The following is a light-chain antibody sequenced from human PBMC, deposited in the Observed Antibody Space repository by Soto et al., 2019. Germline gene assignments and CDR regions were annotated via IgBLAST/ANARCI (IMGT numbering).Light chain of an antibody. Sequence: SPATLSLSPGERATLSCRASQSVSSYLAWYQQKPGQAPRLLIYDASNRATGIPARFSGSGSGTDFTLTISSLEPGDFAVYYCQQRSNWPPITFGQGTRLEIK. CDR1: QSVSSY. CDR3: QQRSNWPPIT. J-gene: IGKJ5*01. CDR2: DAS. V-gene: IGKV3-11*01.